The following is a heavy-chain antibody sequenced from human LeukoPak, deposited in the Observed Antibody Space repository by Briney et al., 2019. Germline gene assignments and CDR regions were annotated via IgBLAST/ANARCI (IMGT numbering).Heavy chain of an antibody. D-gene: IGHD2-21*02. CDR3: AKARSGCYSFDY. J-gene: IGHJ4*02. V-gene: IGHV3-30*02. CDR1: GFTFSSYG. Sequence: PGGSLRLSCAASGFTFSSYGMHWVRQAAGKGLEWVAFIRYDGSNKYYADSVKGRFTISRDNSKNTLYLQMNSLRAEDTAVYYCAKARSGCYSFDYWGQGTLVTVSS. CDR2: IRYDGSNK.